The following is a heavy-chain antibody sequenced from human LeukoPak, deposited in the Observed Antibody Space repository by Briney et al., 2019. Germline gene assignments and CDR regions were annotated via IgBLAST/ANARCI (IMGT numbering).Heavy chain of an antibody. J-gene: IGHJ4*02. CDR3: ARGTLGAETQFDY. D-gene: IGHD1-26*01. CDR1: GYSISSGYY. V-gene: IGHV4-61*01. Sequence: PSETLSLTCTVSGYSISSGYYWSWIRQPPGKGLEWIGYIYYSGSTNYNPSLKSRVTISVDTSKNQFSLKLSSVTAADTAVYYCARGTLGAETQFDYWGQGTLVTVSS. CDR2: IYYSGST.